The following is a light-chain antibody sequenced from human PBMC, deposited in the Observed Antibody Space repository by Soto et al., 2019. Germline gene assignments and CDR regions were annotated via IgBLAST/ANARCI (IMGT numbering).Light chain of an antibody. CDR1: QGISSY. CDR2: AAS. CDR3: QHLNSYLPIT. V-gene: IGKV1-9*01. J-gene: IGKJ5*01. Sequence: DIQLTQSPSFLSASGGDRVTITCRASQGISSYLAWYQQKPGKAPKLLIYAASTLQSGVPSRFSGSGSGTEFPLTISSLQPEDFATYYCQHLNSYLPITFGQGTRLENK.